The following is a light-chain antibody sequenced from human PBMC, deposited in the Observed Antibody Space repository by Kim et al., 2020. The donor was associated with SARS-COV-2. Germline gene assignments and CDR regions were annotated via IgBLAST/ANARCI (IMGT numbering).Light chain of an antibody. CDR3: QQRSNWLT. Sequence: EIVLTQSPATLSLSPGERATLSCRASKSVGSYLAWYQQKPGQAPRLLIYDASNRATGIPARFSGSGSGTDFTLTISSLEPEDFAVYYCQQRSNWLTFGGGTKLEI. V-gene: IGKV3-11*01. CDR2: DAS. J-gene: IGKJ4*01. CDR1: KSVGSY.